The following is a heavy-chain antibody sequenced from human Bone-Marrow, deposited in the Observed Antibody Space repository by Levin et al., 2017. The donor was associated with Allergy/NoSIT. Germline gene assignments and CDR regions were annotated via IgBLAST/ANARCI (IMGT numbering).Heavy chain of an antibody. D-gene: IGHD3-16*01. Sequence: GGSLRLSCVASGFTVNRHYMSWVRQAPGKGLEWVSLIHSSGRTFYADSVKGRFTLSRDNSKNTLYLQMNSLRAEDTAVYYCAREEMIKYYYGMDVWGQGTTVTVSS. J-gene: IGHJ6*02. V-gene: IGHV3-53*01. CDR1: GFTVNRHY. CDR2: IHSSGRT. CDR3: AREEMIKYYYGMDV.